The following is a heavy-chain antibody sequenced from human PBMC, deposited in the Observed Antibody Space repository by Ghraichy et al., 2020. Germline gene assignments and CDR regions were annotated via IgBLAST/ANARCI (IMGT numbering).Heavy chain of an antibody. Sequence: SETLSLTCTVSGGSISSYYWNWIRQPPGKGLEWIGYSYYSGGTKYNPSLQSRVTISLDMSKNLFSLKLSSVTAADTAVYYCARSVGTVVVSAPVRFDPWGQGTLVTVSS. CDR3: ARSVGTVVVSAPVRFDP. D-gene: IGHD2-21*01. CDR2: SYYSGGT. CDR1: GGSISSYY. V-gene: IGHV4-59*01. J-gene: IGHJ5*02.